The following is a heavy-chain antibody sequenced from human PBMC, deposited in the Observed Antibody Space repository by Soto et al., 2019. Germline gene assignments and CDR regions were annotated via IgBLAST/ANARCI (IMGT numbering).Heavy chain of an antibody. CDR3: ASRTLISGSPIPFHY. CDR1: GFTFSGYW. D-gene: IGHD3-10*01. Sequence: HPGGSLRLSCEASGFTFSGYWMSWVRQTPGKGLEWVASIKEDGGEKSYLDSAKGRFTISRDNAKNSLYLQMNSLRVEDTAVYYCASRTLISGSPIPFHYWGQGTLVTVSS. J-gene: IGHJ4*02. CDR2: IKEDGGEK. V-gene: IGHV3-7*01.